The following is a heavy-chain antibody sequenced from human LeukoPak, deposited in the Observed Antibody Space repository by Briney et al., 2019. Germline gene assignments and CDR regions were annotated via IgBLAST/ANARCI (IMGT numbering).Heavy chain of an antibody. CDR1: GFTVSSNY. CDR3: ARVRVSSSSLDY. Sequence: GGSLRLSCAASGFTVSSNYMSWVRQAPGKGLEWVSVIYSGGSTYYADSVKGRFTISRDNSKNTLYLQMNSLRAEDTAVYYCARVRVSSSSLDYWGQGTLVTVSS. CDR2: IYSGGST. V-gene: IGHV3-53*05. J-gene: IGHJ4*02. D-gene: IGHD6-6*01.